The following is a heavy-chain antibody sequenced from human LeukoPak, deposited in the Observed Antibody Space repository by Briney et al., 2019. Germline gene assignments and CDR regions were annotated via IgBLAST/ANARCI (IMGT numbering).Heavy chain of an antibody. V-gene: IGHV5-51*01. CDR3: VRLALHPGKFSFDF. CDR2: IFPPDSNT. CDR1: GYTFATFW. J-gene: IGHJ4*02. Sequence: GESLKISCEASGYTFATFWIGWVRQMPGKGLEWVGIIFPPDSNTKYSPSFQDLVTISADKSINTAYLQWSSLKASDTAIYYCVRLALHPGKFSFDFWGQGTLVTVSS.